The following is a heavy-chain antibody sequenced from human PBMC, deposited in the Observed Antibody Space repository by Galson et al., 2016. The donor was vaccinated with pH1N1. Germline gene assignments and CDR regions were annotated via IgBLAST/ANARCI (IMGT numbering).Heavy chain of an antibody. CDR1: GGSISTSNFY. CDR2: IYYSGST. V-gene: IGHV4-39*07. Sequence: LSLTCTVSGGSISTSNFYRGWIRQSPGKGLEWIGNIYYSGSTYYNPSLKSRVTISVDTSKKQFSLNLNSVTAADTAVYYCARARKITRQTFWATADALRGGSGRFDYWGQGTLVTVSS. CDR3: ARARKITRQTFWATADALRGGSGRFDY. D-gene: IGHD3-10*01. J-gene: IGHJ4*02.